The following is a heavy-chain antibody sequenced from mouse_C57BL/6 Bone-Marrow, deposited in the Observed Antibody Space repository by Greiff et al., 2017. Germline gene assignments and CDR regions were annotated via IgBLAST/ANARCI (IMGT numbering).Heavy chain of an antibody. V-gene: IGHV1-80*01. D-gene: IGHD1-1*01. Sequence: QVHVKQSGAELVKPGASVKISCKASGYAFSSYWMNWVKQRPGKGLEWIGQIYPGDGDTNYNGKFKGKATLTADKSSSTAYMQLSSLTSEDSAVYFCARRDYGSSYDWYFDGWGTGTTVTVSS. CDR1: GYAFSSYW. CDR2: IYPGDGDT. CDR3: ARRDYGSSYDWYFDG. J-gene: IGHJ1*03.